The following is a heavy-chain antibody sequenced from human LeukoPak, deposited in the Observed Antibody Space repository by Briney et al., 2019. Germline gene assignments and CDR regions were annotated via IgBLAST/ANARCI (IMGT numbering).Heavy chain of an antibody. D-gene: IGHD3-22*01. CDR2: IYTSGST. Sequence: SETLSLTCTVSGGSISSYYWSWIRQPAGKGLEWIGHIYTSGSTNYNPSLKSRVTMSVDTSKNQFSLKLSSVTAADTAVYYCARQGYDSSGYYFDYWGQGTLVTVSS. J-gene: IGHJ4*02. CDR1: GGSISSYY. V-gene: IGHV4-4*07. CDR3: ARQGYDSSGYYFDY.